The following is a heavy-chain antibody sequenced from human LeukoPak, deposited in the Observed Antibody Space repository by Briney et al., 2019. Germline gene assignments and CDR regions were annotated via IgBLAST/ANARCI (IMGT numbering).Heavy chain of an antibody. J-gene: IGHJ4*02. CDR2: ILYDGSDK. CDR3: AKAYSYGFDY. CDR1: GFTFSTYG. V-gene: IGHV3-30*02. D-gene: IGHD5-18*01. Sequence: GGSLRLSCAASGFTFSTYGMHWVRQAPGKGLEWVAFILYDGSDKYYADSVKGRFTISRDNSKNTLSLQMNSLRPEDTAVYYCAKAYSYGFDYWGQGTLVTVSS.